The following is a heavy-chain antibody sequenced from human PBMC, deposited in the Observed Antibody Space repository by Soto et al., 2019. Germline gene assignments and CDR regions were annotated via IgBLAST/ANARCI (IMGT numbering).Heavy chain of an antibody. J-gene: IGHJ4*02. Sequence: EVQLLESGGGLVQPGGSLRLSCAGSGFTFSNYAMSWVRQAPGKGLEWVSAISGSGDSTYYANSVKGRFTISRDNSKNTLDLQTNSMRAEDTAVSYCAKDTPQEWLLVCHYWGQGTLVTVAS. CDR2: ISGSGDST. CDR3: AKDTPQEWLLVCHY. D-gene: IGHD3-3*01. CDR1: GFTFSNYA. V-gene: IGHV3-23*01.